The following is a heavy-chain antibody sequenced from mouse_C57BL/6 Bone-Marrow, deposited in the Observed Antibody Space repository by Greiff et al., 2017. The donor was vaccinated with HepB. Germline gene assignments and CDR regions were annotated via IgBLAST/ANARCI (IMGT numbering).Heavy chain of an antibody. Sequence: QVQLQQSGAELARPGASVKLSCKASGYNFTSYGISWVKQRTGQGLEWIGEIYPRSGNTYYNEKFKGKATLTADKSSSTAYMELRSLTSEDSAVYFCARSFITTVVAGFDYWGQGTTLTVSS. J-gene: IGHJ2*01. CDR2: IYPRSGNT. V-gene: IGHV1-81*01. CDR3: ARSFITTVVAGFDY. D-gene: IGHD1-1*01. CDR1: GYNFTSYG.